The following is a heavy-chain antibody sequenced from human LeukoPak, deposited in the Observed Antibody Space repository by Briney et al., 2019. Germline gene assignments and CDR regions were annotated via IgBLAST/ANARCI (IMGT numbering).Heavy chain of an antibody. CDR1: GGTFSNYA. V-gene: IGHV1-69*05. CDR3: ARGGEANYYDTSGYYLYYY. D-gene: IGHD3-22*01. Sequence: SVKVSCKASGGTFSNYAISWVRQAPGQGLEWMGRIILIFGTTNYAQKFQGRVTITTDESTSTAYMELSSLRSEDTAVYYCARGGEANYYDTSGYYLYYYRGQGTLVSVSS. CDR2: IILIFGTT. J-gene: IGHJ4*02.